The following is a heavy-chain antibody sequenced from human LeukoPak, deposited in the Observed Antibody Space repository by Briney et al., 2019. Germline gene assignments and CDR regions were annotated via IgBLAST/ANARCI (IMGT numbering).Heavy chain of an antibody. D-gene: IGHD2-2*01. V-gene: IGHV1-46*01. CDR3: AREIVVVPSAMGFDP. CDR1: GCSFTTYY. CDR2: INPSGGST. J-gene: IGHJ5*02. Sequence: ASVKVSCKASGCSFTTYYIHWVRQAPGQGLEWMGVINPSGGSTSFAQKFQARLTMTRDTSTSTVYMELSGLSSEDTAVYYCAREIVVVPSAMGFDPWGQGTLVTVSS.